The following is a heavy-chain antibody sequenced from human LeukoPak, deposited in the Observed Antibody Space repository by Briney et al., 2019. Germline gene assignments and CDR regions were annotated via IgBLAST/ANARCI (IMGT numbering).Heavy chain of an antibody. CDR2: ISPSGTTI. V-gene: IGHV3-48*03. CDR3: VRDYRYNYDY. Sequence: GGSLRLSCAVSGFTFSRYEMSWIRQAPGKGLEWISYISPSGTTIYYAGSVNGRFIISRDNAKNSLYLQMNSLRDEDTAVYYCVRDYRYNYDYWGQGTLVTVSS. D-gene: IGHD1-1*01. J-gene: IGHJ4*02. CDR1: GFTFSRYE.